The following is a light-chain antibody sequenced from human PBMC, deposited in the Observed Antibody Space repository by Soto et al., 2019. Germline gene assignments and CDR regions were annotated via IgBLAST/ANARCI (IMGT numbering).Light chain of an antibody. CDR1: QTISSW. J-gene: IGKJ1*01. V-gene: IGKV1-5*03. CDR2: KAS. Sequence: DIQMTQSPSTLSGSVRNRVTITSRASQTISSWLAWYQQKPGKAPKLLIYKASTLKSGVPSRFSGSGSGTEFTLTISSLQSEDFAVYYCQQYNNWPPWTFGQGTKVAIK. CDR3: QQYNNWPPWT.